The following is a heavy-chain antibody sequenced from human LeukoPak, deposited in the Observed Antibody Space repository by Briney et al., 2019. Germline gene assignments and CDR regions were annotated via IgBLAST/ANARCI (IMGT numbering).Heavy chain of an antibody. V-gene: IGHV3-7*01. Sequence: GGSLRLSCAVSGFTFSDYWMNWVRQAPGKGLEWVASIRQDGGEKSYVDSVKGRFTISRDNTKNSLYLQMSSLRAEDTAVYYCARDGTAPGLYFDLWGQGTLVTVSS. J-gene: IGHJ4*01. CDR1: GFTFSDYW. CDR2: IRQDGGEK. D-gene: IGHD6-13*01. CDR3: ARDGTAPGLYFDL.